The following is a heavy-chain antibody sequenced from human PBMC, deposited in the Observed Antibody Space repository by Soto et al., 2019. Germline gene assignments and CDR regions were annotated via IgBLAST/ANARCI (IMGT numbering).Heavy chain of an antibody. Sequence: GGSLRLSCAASGFTFSSYWMSWVRQAPGKGLEWVANIKQDGSEKYYVDSVKGRFTISRDNAKNSLYLQTNSLRAEDTAVYYCAREYLSSSWPFDYWGQGTLVTVSS. V-gene: IGHV3-7*03. J-gene: IGHJ4*02. D-gene: IGHD6-13*01. CDR2: IKQDGSEK. CDR1: GFTFSSYW. CDR3: AREYLSSSWPFDY.